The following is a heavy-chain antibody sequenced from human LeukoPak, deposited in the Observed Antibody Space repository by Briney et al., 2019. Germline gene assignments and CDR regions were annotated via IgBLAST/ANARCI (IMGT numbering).Heavy chain of an antibody. CDR3: ARRQL. J-gene: IGHJ4*02. V-gene: IGHV3-30-3*01. Sequence: PGGSLRLSCAASGFTFSSYAMHWVRQAPGKGLEWVAVISYDGSNKYYADSVKGRFTISRDNSKNTLYLQMNSLRAEDTAVYYCARRQLRGQGTLVTVSS. D-gene: IGHD5-18*01. CDR1: GFTFSSYA. CDR2: ISYDGSNK.